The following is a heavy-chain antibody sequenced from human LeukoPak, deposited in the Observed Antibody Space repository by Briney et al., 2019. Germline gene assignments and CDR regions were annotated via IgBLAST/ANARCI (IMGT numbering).Heavy chain of an antibody. CDR2: INHSGSKN. CDR1: GFIFSSYW. D-gene: IGHD3-10*01. Sequence: GGSLRLSCAASGFIFSSYWMSWVRQAPGKGLEWVADINHSGSKNDYVDSVKARVTITRDNAQNLSYLHITSLGAEDTAGYFCTRDNRGVTDAFDIWGQGTLVTVSS. CDR3: TRDNRGVTDAFDI. V-gene: IGHV3-7*04. J-gene: IGHJ3*02.